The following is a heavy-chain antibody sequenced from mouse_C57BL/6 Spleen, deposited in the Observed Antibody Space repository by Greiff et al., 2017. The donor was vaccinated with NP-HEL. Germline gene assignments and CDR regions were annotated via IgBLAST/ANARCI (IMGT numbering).Heavy chain of an antibody. CDR3: AREDGNYESWYFDV. V-gene: IGHV5-4*01. D-gene: IGHD2-1*01. Sequence: EVHLVESGGGLVKPGGSLKLSCAASGFTFSSYAMSWVRQTPEKRLEWVATISDGGSYTYDPDNVKGRFTISRDNAKNNLYLQMSHLKSEDTAMYYCAREDGNYESWYFDVWGTGTTVTVSS. CDR2: ISDGGSYT. J-gene: IGHJ1*03. CDR1: GFTFSSYA.